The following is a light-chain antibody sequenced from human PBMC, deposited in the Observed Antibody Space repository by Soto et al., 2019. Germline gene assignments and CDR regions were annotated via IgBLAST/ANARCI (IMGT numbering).Light chain of an antibody. CDR1: SSDVGGYDY. Sequence: QSVLTQPASVSGSPGQSITISCTGTSSDVGGYDYVSWYQQHPGKAPRLMIYKASNRPSGVSHRFSGSRSGNTASLTISGLQAEDEADYYCSSSTSGSTLAVFGPGTKVTVL. CDR2: KAS. CDR3: SSSTSGSTLAV. J-gene: IGLJ1*01. V-gene: IGLV2-14*01.